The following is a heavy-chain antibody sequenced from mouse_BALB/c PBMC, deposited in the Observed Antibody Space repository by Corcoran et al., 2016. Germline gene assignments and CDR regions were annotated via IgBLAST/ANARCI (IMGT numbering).Heavy chain of an antibody. CDR1: GFNIKDTY. D-gene: IGHD2-4*01. CDR2: IDPANGNT. J-gene: IGHJ4*01. Sequence: EVQLQQSGAELVKPGASVKLSCTASGFNIKDTYMHWVKQRPEQGLEWIGRIDPANGNTKYDPKFQGKATITADTSSNTAYLQLSSLTSEDTAVYYCARRGMITTSYAMDYWGQGTSVTVSS. CDR3: ARRGMITTSYAMDY. V-gene: IGHV14-3*02.